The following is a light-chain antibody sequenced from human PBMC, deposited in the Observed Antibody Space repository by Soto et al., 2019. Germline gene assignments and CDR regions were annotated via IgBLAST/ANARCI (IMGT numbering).Light chain of an antibody. CDR1: ENIDTY. J-gene: IGKJ4*01. CDR3: HESYSTPAVS. Sequence: DIQMTQSPSSLSASLGDRVTITCRASENIDTYLNWYQHKPGKAPKLLIYATSTLQSGVPARFSGSGSGTEFTLTISSLQAADFATYFCHESYSTPAVSFGGGTKVDIK. CDR2: ATS. V-gene: IGKV1-39*01.